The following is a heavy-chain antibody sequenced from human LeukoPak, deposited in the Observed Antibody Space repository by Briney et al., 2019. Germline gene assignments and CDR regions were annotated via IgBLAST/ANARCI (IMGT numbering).Heavy chain of an antibody. CDR3: ARHIVGEQNFDY. Sequence: GGSLRLSCAASGFTFRNYWMGWVRQAPGKGPEWVASIKDDGSAQFYVDSLEGRFTISRDNAKNTLYLQMDTMRVEDTAVYYCARHIVGEQNFDYWSQGTLVTVSS. CDR1: GFTFRNYW. J-gene: IGHJ4*02. V-gene: IGHV3-7*01. CDR2: IKDDGSAQ. D-gene: IGHD3-16*02.